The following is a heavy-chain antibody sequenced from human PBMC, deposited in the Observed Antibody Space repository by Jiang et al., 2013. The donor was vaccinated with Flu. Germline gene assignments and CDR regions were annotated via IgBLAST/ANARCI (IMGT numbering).Heavy chain of an antibody. CDR2: IFSNGNT. D-gene: IGHD3-3*01. J-gene: IGHJ6*02. V-gene: IGHV4-59*08. CDR1: GGSLSGYY. CDR3: ARHSPSGVVTCLDV. Sequence: TCTVSGGSLSGYYWSWIRQPPGKGLEWIGYIFSNGNTNYNPSLKSRITMSVDMSKNQFSLKLHSVTAADSALYYCARHSPSGVVTCLDVWGQGTTVTVSS.